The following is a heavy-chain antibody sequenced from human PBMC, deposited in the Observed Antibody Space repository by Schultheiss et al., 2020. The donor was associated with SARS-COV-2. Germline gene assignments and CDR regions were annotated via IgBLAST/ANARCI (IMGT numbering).Heavy chain of an antibody. V-gene: IGHV2-70*04. CDR2: IDWDDDK. Sequence: SGPTLVKPTQTLTLTCTFSGFSLSTSGMRVSWIRQPPGKALEWLARIDWDDDKYCSTSLKSRLTISKDTSKSQVVLTMTNMDPVDTATYYCARIGGSSGYYPFDYWGQGTLVTVSS. J-gene: IGHJ4*02. D-gene: IGHD3-22*01. CDR1: GFSLSTSGMR. CDR3: ARIGGSSGYYPFDY.